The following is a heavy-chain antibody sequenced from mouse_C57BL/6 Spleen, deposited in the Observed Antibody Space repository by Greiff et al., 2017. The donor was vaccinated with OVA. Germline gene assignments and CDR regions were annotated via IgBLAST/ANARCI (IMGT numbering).Heavy chain of an antibody. CDR2: IYPGDGDT. D-gene: IGHD3-2*01. CDR3: ASQTGSYYFDY. CDR1: GYAFSSYW. J-gene: IGHJ2*01. Sequence: QVQLQQSGAELVKPGASVKISCKASGYAFSSYWMNWVKQRPGQGLEWIGKIYPGDGDTNYNGKFKGKDTLTADKSSSTAYMQHSSLTSEDSAVYFCASQTGSYYFDYWGQGTTLTVSS. V-gene: IGHV1-80*01.